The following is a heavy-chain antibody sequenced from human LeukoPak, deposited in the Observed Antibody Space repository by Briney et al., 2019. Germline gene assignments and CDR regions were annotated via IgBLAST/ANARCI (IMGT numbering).Heavy chain of an antibody. J-gene: IGHJ5*02. CDR2: INHSGST. CDR1: GGSFSGYY. V-gene: IGHV4-34*01. D-gene: IGHD1-14*01. CDR3: ARDRPLTGRLNWFDP. Sequence: PSETLSLTCAVYGGSFSGYYWSWIRQPPGKGLEWIGEINHSGSTNYNPSLKSRVTISVDTSKNQFSLKLSSVTAADTAVYYCARDRPLTGRLNWFDPWGQGTLVTVSS.